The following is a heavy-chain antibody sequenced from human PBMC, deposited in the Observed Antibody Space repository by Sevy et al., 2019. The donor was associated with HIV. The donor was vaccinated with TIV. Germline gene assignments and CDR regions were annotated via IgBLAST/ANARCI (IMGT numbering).Heavy chain of an antibody. D-gene: IGHD2-15*01. CDR3: ARDSAVVPRALVY. J-gene: IGHJ4*02. CDR2: IYYSGSS. CDR1: GDSISSYF. Sequence: SETLFLTCNVSGDSISSYFWSWFRQPPGKGLEWIGYIYYSGSSEYNPSLRSRVTISIDTSKKYLSMKLTSVTAADTAVYYCARDSAVVPRALVYWGQGTLVTVSS. V-gene: IGHV4-59*01.